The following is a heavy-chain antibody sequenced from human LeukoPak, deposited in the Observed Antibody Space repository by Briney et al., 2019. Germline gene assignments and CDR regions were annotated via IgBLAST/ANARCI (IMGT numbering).Heavy chain of an antibody. J-gene: IGHJ5*01. Sequence: ASVKVSCKASGYTFTSYYMHWVRQAPGQGLEWMGIINPSGGSTSYAQKFQGRVTMTTDTSTSTASMELRSLRSDDTAVYYCARVQYGASQDSWGQGTLVTVSS. D-gene: IGHD4-17*01. CDR1: GYTFTSYY. CDR2: INPSGGST. CDR3: ARVQYGASQDS. V-gene: IGHV1-46*01.